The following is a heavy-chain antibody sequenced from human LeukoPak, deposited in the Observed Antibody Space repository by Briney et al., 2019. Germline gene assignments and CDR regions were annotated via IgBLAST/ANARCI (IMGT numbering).Heavy chain of an antibody. D-gene: IGHD3-10*01. Sequence: GRSLRLSCAASGFIFDDYAMHWVRQAPGKGLEWVSGISGSGGSTYYADSVKGRFTISRGNAKNTVFLQMNSLRAEDTAVYYCTRVVYGSGTSMDVWGKGTTVTVSP. J-gene: IGHJ6*04. CDR3: TRVVYGSGTSMDV. CDR2: ISGSGGST. V-gene: IGHV3-9*01. CDR1: GFIFDDYA.